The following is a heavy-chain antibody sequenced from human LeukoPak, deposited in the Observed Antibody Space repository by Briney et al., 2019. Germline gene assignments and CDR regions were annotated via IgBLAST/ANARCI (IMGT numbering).Heavy chain of an antibody. J-gene: IGHJ6*03. D-gene: IGHD3-10*01. Sequence: SETLSLTCTVSGGSISSSSYYWGWIRQPPGKGLEWIGSIHYSGSTYYNPSLKSRVTISVDTSKNQFSLKLSSVTAADTAVYYCASHFSSSGYYYYYMDVWGKGTTVTVSS. V-gene: IGHV4-39*01. CDR1: GGSISSSSYY. CDR2: IHYSGST. CDR3: ASHFSSSGYYYYYMDV.